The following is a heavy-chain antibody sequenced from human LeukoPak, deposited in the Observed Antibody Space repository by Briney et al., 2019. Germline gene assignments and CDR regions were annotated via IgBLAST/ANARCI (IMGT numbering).Heavy chain of an antibody. Sequence: GGSLRLSCAVSGFTFSSYAMSWVRQAPGKGLEWVSAFSGSGGTTYYADSVKGRFTNSRDNSKNTLFLQMNSLRAEDTAVYYCARSGLSRFDYWGQGTLVTVSS. V-gene: IGHV3-23*01. CDR3: ARSGLSRFDY. CDR1: GFTFSSYA. CDR2: FSGSGGTT. D-gene: IGHD4/OR15-4a*01. J-gene: IGHJ4*02.